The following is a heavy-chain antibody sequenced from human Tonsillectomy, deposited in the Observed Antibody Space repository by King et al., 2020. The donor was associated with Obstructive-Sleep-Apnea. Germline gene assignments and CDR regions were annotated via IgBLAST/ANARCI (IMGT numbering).Heavy chain of an antibody. D-gene: IGHD1-26*01. CDR1: GFSFEAYA. J-gene: IGHJ3*02. V-gene: IGHV3-9*01. CDR3: AKDVAVGATGVGAFDI. CDR2: LSLNTGSI. Sequence: VQLVESGGGFVQPGRSLRLSCAASGFSFEAYAIHWFRQAPWKGLVWVSWLSLNTGSIGVRRFCKGRFTISRDTSKNSLYLQMNSLRAEDTALYYCAKDVAVGATGVGAFDIWGQGTMVTVSS.